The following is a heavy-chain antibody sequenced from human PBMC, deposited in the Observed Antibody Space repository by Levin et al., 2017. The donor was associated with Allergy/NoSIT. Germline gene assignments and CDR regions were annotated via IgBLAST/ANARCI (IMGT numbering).Heavy chain of an antibody. CDR3: ARTRGSSGWYPTREGSWDY. Sequence: GGSLRLSCAASGFTVSSNYMSWVRQAPGKGLEWVSVIYSGGSTYYADSVKGRFTISRDNSKNTLYLQMNSLRAEDTAVYYCARTRGSSGWYPTREGSWDYWGQGALVTVSS. CDR2: IYSGGST. CDR1: GFTVSSNY. V-gene: IGHV3-66*01. D-gene: IGHD6-19*01. J-gene: IGHJ4*02.